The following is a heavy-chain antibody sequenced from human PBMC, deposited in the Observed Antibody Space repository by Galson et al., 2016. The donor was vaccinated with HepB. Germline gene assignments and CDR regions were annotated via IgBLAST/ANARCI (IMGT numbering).Heavy chain of an antibody. D-gene: IGHD6-19*01. J-gene: IGHJ6*02. Sequence: CAISGDSVSSKTVAWNWIRQSPSRGLEWLGGTYSRSRWHTDYAPSMKSRITVSSDTSKNQFSLQLNSVTPEDTAVYYCVRAATTLRSGWKTLAPRFYYSGMDVWGQGTTVTVSS. V-gene: IGHV6-1*01. CDR1: GDSVSSKTVA. CDR2: TYSRSRWHT. CDR3: VRAATTLRSGWKTLAPRFYYSGMDV.